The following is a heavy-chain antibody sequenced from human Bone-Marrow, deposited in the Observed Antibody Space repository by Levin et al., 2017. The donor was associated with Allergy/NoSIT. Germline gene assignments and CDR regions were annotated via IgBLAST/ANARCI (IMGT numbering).Heavy chain of an antibody. V-gene: IGHV3-23*01. CDR2: ITSGGGT. CDR3: EKDHVYDASGYYTSNPAYYSDY. D-gene: IGHD3-22*01. J-gene: IGHJ4*02. Sequence: GGSLRLSCAASGFTFSNYAMSWVRQAPEKGLEWVSVITSGGGTYYADSVKGRFTISRDNSKSTLYLQMNSLRAEDTAVYYCEKDHVYDASGYYTSNPAYYSDYWGQGTLVTVSS. CDR1: GFTFSNYA.